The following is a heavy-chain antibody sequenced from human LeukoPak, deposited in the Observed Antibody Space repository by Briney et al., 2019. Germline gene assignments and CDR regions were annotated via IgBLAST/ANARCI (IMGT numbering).Heavy chain of an antibody. V-gene: IGHV4-59*01. CDR3: ATLWRLGASTGEAFDI. J-gene: IGHJ3*02. CDR2: IYYSGST. Sequence: SEALSLTCTVSGGSISSYYWSWLRQPPGKGLEWIGYIYYSGSTNYNPSVKSRVTMSVDTSKNQFSLKLNSVTAADPAVYYCATLWRLGASTGEAFDIWGQGTMVTVSS. D-gene: IGHD1-26*01. CDR1: GGSISSYY.